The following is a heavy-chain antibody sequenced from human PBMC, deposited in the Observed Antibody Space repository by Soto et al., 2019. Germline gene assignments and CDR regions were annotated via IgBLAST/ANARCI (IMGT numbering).Heavy chain of an antibody. CDR1: GGSISSYY. Sequence: ASETLSLTCTVPGGSISSYYWSWIRQPAGKGLQWIGRSYTSGSTNYNPSLKSRVTMSVDTSKNQFSLKLSSVTAADTAVYYCARNTAPRYYFDYWGQGTLVTVSS. J-gene: IGHJ4*02. CDR3: ARNTAPRYYFDY. CDR2: SYTSGST. D-gene: IGHD2-21*02. V-gene: IGHV4-4*07.